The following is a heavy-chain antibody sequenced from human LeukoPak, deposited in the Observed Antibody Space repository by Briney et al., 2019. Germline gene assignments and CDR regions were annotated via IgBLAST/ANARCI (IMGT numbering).Heavy chain of an antibody. CDR2: ISSSSSTI. CDR1: GFTFSSYS. V-gene: IGHV3-48*04. J-gene: IGHJ6*02. CDR3: ARGNGIAVADYYYGMDV. D-gene: IGHD6-13*01. Sequence: GGSLRLSCAASGFTFSSYSMNWVRQAPGRGLEWVSYISSSSSTIYYADSVKGRFTISRDNAKNSLYLQMNSLRAEDTAVYYCARGNGIAVADYYYGMDVWGQGTTVTVSS.